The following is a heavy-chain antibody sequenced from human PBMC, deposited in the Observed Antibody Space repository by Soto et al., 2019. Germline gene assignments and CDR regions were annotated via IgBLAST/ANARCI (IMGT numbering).Heavy chain of an antibody. CDR3: ARSDFWSGYYNWFDP. CDR2: IYHSGST. D-gene: IGHD3-3*01. CDR1: GGSISSGGYS. Sequence: SETLSLTCAVSGGSISSGGYSLSWIRQPPGKGLEWIGYIYHSGSTYYNPSLKSRVTISVDRSKNQFSLKLSSVTAADTAVYYCARSDFWSGYYNWFDPWGQGTLVTVSS. V-gene: IGHV4-30-2*01. J-gene: IGHJ5*02.